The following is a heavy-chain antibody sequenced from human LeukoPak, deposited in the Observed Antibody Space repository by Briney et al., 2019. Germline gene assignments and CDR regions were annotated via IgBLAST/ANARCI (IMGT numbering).Heavy chain of an antibody. CDR3: AKKWGVGTTTLDYFDY. CDR2: ISGSAGST. V-gene: IGHV3-23*01. Sequence: GGSLRLSCAASGFTFSNYAMSWVRQAPGKGLEWVSGISGSAGSTYYADSAKGRFTISRDNSKNTLYLQMNSLTDDDTAVYYCAKKWGVGTTTLDYFDYWGQGTLVTVSS. J-gene: IGHJ4*02. D-gene: IGHD1-26*01. CDR1: GFTFSNYA.